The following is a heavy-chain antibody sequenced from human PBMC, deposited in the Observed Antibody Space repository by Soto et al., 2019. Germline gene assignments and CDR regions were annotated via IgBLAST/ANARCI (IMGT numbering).Heavy chain of an antibody. V-gene: IGHV1-2*02. D-gene: IGHD3-3*01. Sequence: QVQLVQSGAEVKKPGASMKVSCKPSGHSFSAYYIHWVRQAPGQGLEWMGWMNPNSGGTNYAKKFQGRVTMTRDTSSRTVYMELSRLTSDDTAVYYCARALIRFLDWIPENYYYGMDVWGQGTTVTVSS. CDR3: ARALIRFLDWIPENYYYGMDV. CDR1: GHSFSAYY. CDR2: MNPNSGGT. J-gene: IGHJ6*02.